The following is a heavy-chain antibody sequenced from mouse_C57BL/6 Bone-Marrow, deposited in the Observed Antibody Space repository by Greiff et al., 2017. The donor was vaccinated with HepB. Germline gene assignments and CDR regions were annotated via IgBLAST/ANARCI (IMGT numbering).Heavy chain of an antibody. CDR1: GFTFTDYY. J-gene: IGHJ4*01. V-gene: IGHV7-3*01. D-gene: IGHD1-1*01. Sequence: DVKLVESGGGLVQPGGSLSLSCAASGFTFTDYYMSWVRQPPGKALEWLGFIRNKANGYTTEYSVSVKGRFTISRDNSQSILYLQMNARRAEDSATYYCARSGSRGAMDYWGQGTSVTVSS. CDR3: ARSGSRGAMDY. CDR2: IRNKANGYTT.